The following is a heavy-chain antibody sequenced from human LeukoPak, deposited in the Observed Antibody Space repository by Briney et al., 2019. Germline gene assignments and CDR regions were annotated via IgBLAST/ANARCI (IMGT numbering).Heavy chain of an antibody. V-gene: IGHV3-9*01. Sequence: GGSLRLSCAASGFTFDDYAMHWVRQAPGKGLEWVSGISWNSGSIGYADSVKGRFTISRDNAKNSQYLQMNSLRAEDTALYYCAKGYDILTSYYFDYWGQGTLVTVSS. CDR1: GFTFDDYA. CDR3: AKGYDILTSYYFDY. J-gene: IGHJ4*02. D-gene: IGHD3-9*01. CDR2: ISWNSGSI.